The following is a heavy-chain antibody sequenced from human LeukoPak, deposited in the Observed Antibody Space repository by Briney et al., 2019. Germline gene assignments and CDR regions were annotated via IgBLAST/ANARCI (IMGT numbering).Heavy chain of an antibody. D-gene: IGHD4-17*01. CDR1: GGTFSSYA. CDR3: ARVFSTVTITSYWYFDL. J-gene: IGHJ2*01. Sequence: GASVKVSCKASGGTFSSYAISWVRQAPGQGLEWMGRIIPILGIANYAQKLQGRVTMTTDTSTSTAYMELRSLRSDDTAVYYCARVFSTVTITSYWYFDLWGRGTLVTVSS. CDR2: IIPILGIA. V-gene: IGHV1-69*04.